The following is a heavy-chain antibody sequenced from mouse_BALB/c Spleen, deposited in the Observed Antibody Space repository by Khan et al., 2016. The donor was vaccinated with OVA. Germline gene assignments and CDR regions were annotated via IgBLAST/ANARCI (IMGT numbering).Heavy chain of an antibody. Sequence: QVQLKESGPGLVAPSQSLSITCTVSGFSLSSNGVSWVRQPPGKGLEWLGVIWGDGSTNYHSTLKSRLIISKDNSKSQVFLKLNSLQTDDTATYYCDKFTPDDYSRDYWGQGTSVTVSS. D-gene: IGHD1-1*01. V-gene: IGHV2-3*01. CDR1: GFSLSSNG. CDR2: IWGDGST. J-gene: IGHJ4*01. CDR3: DKFTPDDYSRDY.